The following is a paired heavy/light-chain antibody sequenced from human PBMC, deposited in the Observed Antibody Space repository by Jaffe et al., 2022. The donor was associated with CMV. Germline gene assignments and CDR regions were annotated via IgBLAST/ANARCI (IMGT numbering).Light chain of an antibody. J-gene: IGKJ1*01. V-gene: IGKV4-1*01. CDR3: QQYYSMWT. CDR2: WAS. CDR1: QSVLYSSNNKNY. Sequence: DIVMTQSPDSLAVSLGERATINCKSSQSVLYSSNNKNYLAWYQQKPGQPPKLLIYWASTRESGVPDRFSGSGSGTDFTLTISSLQAEDVAVYYCQQYYSMWTFGQGTKVEIK.
Heavy chain of an antibody. V-gene: IGHV2-5*02. CDR1: GFSLSTSGVG. J-gene: IGHJ4*02. D-gene: IGHD3-16*02. Sequence: QITLKESGPTLVKPTQTLTLTCTFSGFSLSTSGVGVGWIRQPPGKALEWLALIYWDDDKRYSPSLKSRLTITKDTSKNQVVLTMTNMDPVDTATYYCAHSRGNENYDYVWGSYRLGEFDYWGQGTLVTVSS. CDR3: AHSRGNENYDYVWGSYRLGEFDY. CDR2: IYWDDDK.